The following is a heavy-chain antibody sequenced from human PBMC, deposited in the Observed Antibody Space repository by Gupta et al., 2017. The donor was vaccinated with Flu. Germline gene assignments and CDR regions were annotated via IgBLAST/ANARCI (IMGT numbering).Heavy chain of an antibody. V-gene: IGHV3-9*01. D-gene: IGHD5-12*01. CDR1: TFDDYA. CDR3: AKDISPQVDIVATITGPYSTLRYFDL. J-gene: IGHJ2*01. Sequence: TFDDYAMHWVRQAPGKGLEWVSGISWNSGSIGYADSVKGRFTISRDNAKNSLYLLMNSLRAEDTALYYCAKDISPQVDIVATITGPYSTLRYFDLWGRGTLVTVSS. CDR2: ISWNSGSI.